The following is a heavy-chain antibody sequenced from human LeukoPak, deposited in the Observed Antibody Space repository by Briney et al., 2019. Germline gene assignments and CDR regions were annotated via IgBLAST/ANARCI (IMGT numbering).Heavy chain of an antibody. J-gene: IGHJ4*02. CDR1: GGTFSSYA. D-gene: IGHD5-18*01. Sequence: SVKVSCKASGGTFSSYAISWVRQAPGQGLEWMGSIIPILGIANYAQKFQGRVTITADKSTSTAYMELSSLRSEDTAVYYCASRGYSYGYYFDYWGQGTLVTVSS. CDR3: ASRGYSYGYYFDY. V-gene: IGHV1-69*04. CDR2: IIPILGIA.